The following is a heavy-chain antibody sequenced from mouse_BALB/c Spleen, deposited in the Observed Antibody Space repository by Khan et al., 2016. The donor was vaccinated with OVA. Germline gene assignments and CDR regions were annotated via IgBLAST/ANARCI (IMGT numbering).Heavy chain of an antibody. CDR2: ISYSGST. Sequence: VQLKQSGPGLVKPSQSLSLTCTVTGYSITSGYGWNWIRQFPGNKLEWMGYISYSGSTNYNPSLKSRISITRDTSKNQFFLQLNSVTTEDTATSYCASTAMIKYWGQGTTLTVSS. V-gene: IGHV3-2*02. CDR1: GYSITSGYG. CDR3: ASTAMIKY. J-gene: IGHJ2*01. D-gene: IGHD1-2*01.